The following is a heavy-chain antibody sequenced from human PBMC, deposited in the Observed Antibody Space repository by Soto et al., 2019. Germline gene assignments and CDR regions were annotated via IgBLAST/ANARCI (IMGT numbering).Heavy chain of an antibody. D-gene: IGHD4-17*01. CDR1: GFTFDDYA. CDR3: AKNYQSDTHGGAFDY. V-gene: IGHV3-9*01. CDR2: ISRNSGSI. J-gene: IGHJ4*02. Sequence: EVQLVESGGGLVQPGRSLRLSCAASGFTFDDYAMHWVRQAPGKGLEWVSGISRNSGSIGYADSVKGRFTISRDNAKNSLYLQMNSLRAEDTALYYCAKNYQSDTHGGAFDYWGQGTLVTVSS.